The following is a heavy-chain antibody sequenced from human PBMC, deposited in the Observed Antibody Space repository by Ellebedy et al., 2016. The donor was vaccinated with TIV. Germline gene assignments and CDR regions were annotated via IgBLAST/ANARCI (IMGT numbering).Heavy chain of an antibody. CDR1: GGTFSTSA. Sequence: ASVKVSCKASGGTFSTSAINWVRQAPGQGLEWMGRIIPTLHITNYAQRFRGRVTIMADRSTSTAYMELSSLRSEDTAVYYCAKAGQMEYFDYWGQGTLVTVSS. V-gene: IGHV1-69*04. CDR3: AKAGQMEYFDY. D-gene: IGHD1-1*01. J-gene: IGHJ4*02. CDR2: IIPTLHIT.